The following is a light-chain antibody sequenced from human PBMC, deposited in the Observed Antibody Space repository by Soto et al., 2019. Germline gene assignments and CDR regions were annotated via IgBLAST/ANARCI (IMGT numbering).Light chain of an antibody. Sequence: EIVMTQSPATLSVSPGERATLSCRASQSVSSNLAWYQQKPGQAPRLLIYGASTRATGIPARFSGIGSGTEFTLTISSLQSEDFAVYYCQQYSIWPLTFGGGTKVEIK. CDR2: GAS. V-gene: IGKV3-15*01. CDR1: QSVSSN. CDR3: QQYSIWPLT. J-gene: IGKJ4*01.